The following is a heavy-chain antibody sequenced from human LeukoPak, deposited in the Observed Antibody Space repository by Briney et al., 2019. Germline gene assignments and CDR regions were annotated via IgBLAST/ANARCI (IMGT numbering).Heavy chain of an antibody. D-gene: IGHD6-13*01. J-gene: IGHJ4*02. Sequence: SETLSLTCTVSGGSISSYYWSWTRQPPGKGLEWIGYIYYSGSTNYNPSLKSRVTVSIDTSNNQFSLRLSSVTAADTAVYYCARHETSSSWTSSFDYWGQGTLVTVSS. CDR2: IYYSGST. V-gene: IGHV4-59*08. CDR1: GGSISSYY. CDR3: ARHETSSSWTSSFDY.